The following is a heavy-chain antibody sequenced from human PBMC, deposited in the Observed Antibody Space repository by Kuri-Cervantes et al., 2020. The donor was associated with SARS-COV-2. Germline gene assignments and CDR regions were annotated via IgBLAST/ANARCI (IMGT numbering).Heavy chain of an antibody. J-gene: IGHJ4*02. V-gene: IGHV4-38-2*02. CDR1: GYSISSGYY. CDR3: ARDTVIGIVGATIYYFDY. D-gene: IGHD1-26*01. CDR2: IYHSGST. Sequence: GSLRLSCTVSGYSISSGYYWGWIRQPPGKGLEWLGSIYHSGSTYYNPSLKSRVTISVDTSTNQFSLKLTSVAAADTAIYYCARDTVIGIVGATIYYFDYWGLGTPVTVSS.